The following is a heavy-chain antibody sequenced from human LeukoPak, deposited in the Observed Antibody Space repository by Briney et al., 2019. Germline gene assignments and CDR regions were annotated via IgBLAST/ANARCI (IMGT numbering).Heavy chain of an antibody. CDR2: ISYDGSNK. V-gene: IGHV3-30-3*01. D-gene: IGHD4-17*01. CDR1: GFSFSTYA. J-gene: IGHJ4*02. CDR3: AKGRSGTVTTIRTTFDY. Sequence: PGGSLRLSFAASGFSFSTYAMHWVRQAPGKGLEWVAVISYDGSNKYSADSVKGRFTISRDNSKNTLYLQMNSLRAEDTAVYYCAKGRSGTVTTIRTTFDYWGQGTLVTVSS.